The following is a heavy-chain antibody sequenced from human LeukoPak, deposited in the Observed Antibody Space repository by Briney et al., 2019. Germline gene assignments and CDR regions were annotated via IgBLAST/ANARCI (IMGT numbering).Heavy chain of an antibody. J-gene: IGHJ6*03. CDR2: INPNSGGT. V-gene: IGHV1-2*02. D-gene: IGHD6-19*01. CDR3: ARDPFKGRWLVGYYYYYYMDV. CDR1: GYTFTGYY. Sequence: EASVKVSCKASGYTFTGYYMHWVRQAPGQGLEWMGWINPNSGGTNYAQKFQGRVTMTRDTSISTAYMELSRLRSDDTAVYYCARDPFKGRWLVGYYYYYYMDVWGKGTTVRLL.